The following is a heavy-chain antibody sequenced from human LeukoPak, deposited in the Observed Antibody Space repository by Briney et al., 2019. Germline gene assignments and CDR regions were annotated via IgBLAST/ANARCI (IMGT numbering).Heavy chain of an antibody. D-gene: IGHD1-26*01. CDR3: AKGSDRDY. Sequence: PGKSLRLSCGASGFTFSDYTLHWVRQAPGKGLEWVAVISFDGGNTTYADSVRGRFTISRDNSKDRLYLQMSGLRGEDTAIYYGAKGSDRDYWGQGTLVSVSS. CDR1: GFTFSDYT. V-gene: IGHV3-30-3*01. J-gene: IGHJ4*02. CDR2: ISFDGGNT.